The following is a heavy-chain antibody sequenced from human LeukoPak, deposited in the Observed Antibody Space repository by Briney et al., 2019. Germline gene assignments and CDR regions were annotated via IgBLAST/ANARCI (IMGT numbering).Heavy chain of an antibody. CDR3: ARDPGAYSSSPIDY. Sequence: PGGSLRLSCAASGFTVSSNFMTWVRQAPGRGLEWVSVIYSGTNTDYADSVKGRFTISRDNAKNTVYLQMNSLRAEDTAVYYCARDPGAYSSSPIDYWGQGTLVTVSS. J-gene: IGHJ4*02. V-gene: IGHV3-66*01. CDR1: GFTVSSNF. CDR2: IYSGTNT. D-gene: IGHD6-6*01.